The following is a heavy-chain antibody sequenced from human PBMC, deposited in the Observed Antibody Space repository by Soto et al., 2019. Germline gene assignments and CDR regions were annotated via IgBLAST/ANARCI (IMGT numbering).Heavy chain of an antibody. CDR2: IYYHGST. D-gene: IGHD3-10*01. CDR1: GGATTSDNY. V-gene: IGHV4-30-4*01. J-gene: IGHJ4*02. Sequence: SETLSLTCTVSGGATTSDNYWSWLRHPPGRGLGWHRHIYYHGSTDYNPSLKSRLGRSIDTSKNQYSLKRSSGAAGDTVVYFCAKEGGVSSDGLYYFGSWGQGTLVTVSS. CDR3: AKEGGVSSDGLYYFGS.